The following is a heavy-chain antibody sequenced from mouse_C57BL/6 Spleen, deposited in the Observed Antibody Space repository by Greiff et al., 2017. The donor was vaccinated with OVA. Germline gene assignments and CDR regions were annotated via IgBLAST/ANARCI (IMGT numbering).Heavy chain of an antibody. CDR1: GYSITSGYY. CDR3: AREGRYYDYDGFAY. CDR2: ISYDGSN. D-gene: IGHD2-4*01. V-gene: IGHV3-6*01. Sequence: EVKLQESGPGLVKPSQSLSLTCSVTGYSITSGYYWNWIRQFPGNKLEWMGYISYDGSNNYNPSLKNRISITRDTSKNQFFLKLNSVTTEDTATYYCAREGRYYDYDGFAYWGQGTLVTVSA. J-gene: IGHJ3*01.